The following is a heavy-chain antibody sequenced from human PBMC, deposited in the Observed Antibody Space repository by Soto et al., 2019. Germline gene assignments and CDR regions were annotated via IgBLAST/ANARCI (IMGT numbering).Heavy chain of an antibody. CDR1: GGTFSSYT. CDR2: IIPILGIA. V-gene: IGHV1-69*08. Sequence: QVQLVQSGAEVKKPGSSVKVSCKASGGTFSSYTISWVRQAPGQGLEWMGRIIPILGIANYAQKFQGRVTITADKSTSTAYMELSSLRAEDTAVYYCARDLYGSGEGGMDVWGQGTTVTVSS. CDR3: ARDLYGSGEGGMDV. D-gene: IGHD3-10*01. J-gene: IGHJ6*02.